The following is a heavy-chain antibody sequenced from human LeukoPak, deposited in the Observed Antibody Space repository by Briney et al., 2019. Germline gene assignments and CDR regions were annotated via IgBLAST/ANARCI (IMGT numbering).Heavy chain of an antibody. D-gene: IGHD3-10*01. CDR2: ISGSDSST. CDR3: AKYSGSGTKTFDH. V-gene: IGHV3-23*01. CDR1: GFTFSSYA. Sequence: GGPLRLSCAASGFTFSSYAMSWVRQAPGKGLEWVSAISGSDSSTYYADSAKGRFTISRDNSKNTLYPQMNSLRAEDTAVFYCAKYSGSGTKTFDHWGQGTLVTVSS. J-gene: IGHJ4*02.